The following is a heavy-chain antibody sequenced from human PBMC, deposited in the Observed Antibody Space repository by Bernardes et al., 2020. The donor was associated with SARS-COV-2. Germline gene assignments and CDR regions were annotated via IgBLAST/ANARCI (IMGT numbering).Heavy chain of an antibody. J-gene: IGHJ4*02. CDR1: GFTVSSNY. D-gene: IGHD1-26*01. Sequence: GGSLRLSCAASGFTVSSNYMSWVRQAPGKGLEWVSVIYTGGTTNYADSVKGRLTISRDNSKNTLYLQMNSLRVEDTAVYYCARVKAGATFEYWGQGTPVTVSS. V-gene: IGHV3-66*01. CDR3: ARVKAGATFEY. CDR2: IYTGGTT.